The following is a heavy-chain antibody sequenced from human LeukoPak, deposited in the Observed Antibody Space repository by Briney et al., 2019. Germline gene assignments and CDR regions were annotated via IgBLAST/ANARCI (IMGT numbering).Heavy chain of an antibody. CDR1: GFTFSSYS. CDR2: ISSSSSTI. D-gene: IGHD3-3*02. J-gene: IGHJ6*02. CDR3: ARDESISVDYGMDV. V-gene: IGHV3-48*01. Sequence: GGSLRLSCAASGFTFSSYSMNWVRQAPGKGREWVSYISSSSSTIYYADSVKGRFTISRDNAKNSLYLQMNSLRAEDTAVYYCARDESISVDYGMDVWGQGTTVTVSS.